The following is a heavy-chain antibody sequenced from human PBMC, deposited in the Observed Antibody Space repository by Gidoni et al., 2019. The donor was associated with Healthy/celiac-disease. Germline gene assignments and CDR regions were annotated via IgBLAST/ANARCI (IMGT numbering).Heavy chain of an antibody. D-gene: IGHD6-13*01. CDR2: IYYSGST. Sequence: QVQLQESGPGLVKPSATLSLSCTGAGGSISSYFWSWIRQPPGKGLEWIGYIYYSGSTNYNPSLNSRVTISVDTSKNQFSLKLSSVTAADTAVYYCARVPYSSSWYAFDIWGQGTMVTVSS. CDR3: ARVPYSSSWYAFDI. V-gene: IGHV4-59*01. J-gene: IGHJ3*02. CDR1: GGSISSYF.